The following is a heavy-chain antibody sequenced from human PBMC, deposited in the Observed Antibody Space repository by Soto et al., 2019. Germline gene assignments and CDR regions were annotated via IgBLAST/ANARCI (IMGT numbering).Heavy chain of an antibody. D-gene: IGHD2-2*02. CDR3: ANVLYCTSTSCYRGAYYYYGMDF. CDR1: GFTFSSYA. CDR2: ISGSGGST. Sequence: EVQLLESGGGLVQPGGSLRLSCAASGFTFSSYAMRCVRQAPGKGLEWVSAISGSGGSTYYADSVKGRFTISRDNSKNKLYLQMNSLRAEDTAVYYCANVLYCTSTSCYRGAYYYYGMDFWVQGTTGTVSS. V-gene: IGHV3-23*01. J-gene: IGHJ6*02.